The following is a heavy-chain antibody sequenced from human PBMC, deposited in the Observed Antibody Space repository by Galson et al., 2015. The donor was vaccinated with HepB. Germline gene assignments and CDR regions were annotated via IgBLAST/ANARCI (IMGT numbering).Heavy chain of an antibody. D-gene: IGHD1-26*01. CDR1: GFTFSHYW. J-gene: IGHJ3*02. Sequence: SLRLSCAASGFTFSHYWMAWVRQAPGQGLEWVANIKEDGSLRYYVDSVKGRFTISRDNAKNSLYLRMNSLRAEDTAVYYCVRDSSIVVDGNWVDAYEIWGQGTTVTVSS. CDR2: IKEDGSLR. CDR3: VRDSSIVVDGNWVDAYEI. V-gene: IGHV3-7*01.